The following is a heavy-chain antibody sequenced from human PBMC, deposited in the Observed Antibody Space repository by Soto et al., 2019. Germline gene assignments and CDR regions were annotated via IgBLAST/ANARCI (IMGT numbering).Heavy chain of an antibody. D-gene: IGHD5-12*01. CDR1: GFSFSNYA. CDR2: ISANGRSI. CDR3: VNQRSSGVHHFGS. V-gene: IGHV3-23*01. J-gene: IGHJ4*02. Sequence: GGSLRLSCVASGFSFSNYAMNWVRQTPEKGLEWVSSISANGRSIYYAHSVKGRFTISRDNARNTLYLQLDSLRADDTALYFRVNQRSSGVHHFGSWGQGTLVTVSS.